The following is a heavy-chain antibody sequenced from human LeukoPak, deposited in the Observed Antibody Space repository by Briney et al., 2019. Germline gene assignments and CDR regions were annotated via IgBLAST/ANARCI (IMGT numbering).Heavy chain of an antibody. V-gene: IGHV1-69*05. Sequence: ASVKVSCKTSGYTFTNHGISWVRQAPGHGLEWMGGIIPIFGTANYAQKFQGRVTITTDESTSTAYMELSSLRSEDTAVYYCARGGKRRGYSYGWGQGTLVTVSS. CDR3: ARGGKRRGYSYG. CDR2: IIPIFGTA. CDR1: GYTFTNHG. J-gene: IGHJ4*02. D-gene: IGHD5-18*01.